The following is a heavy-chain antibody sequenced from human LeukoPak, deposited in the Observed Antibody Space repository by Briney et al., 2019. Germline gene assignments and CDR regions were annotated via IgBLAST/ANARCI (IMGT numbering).Heavy chain of an antibody. V-gene: IGHV1-2*02. CDR1: GYTFTGYY. D-gene: IGHD5-18*01. J-gene: IGHJ4*02. Sequence: ASVKVSCKASGYTFTGYYMRWVRQAPGQGLEWMGWINPNSSGTNYAQKFQGRVTMTRDTSISTAYMELSRLRSEDTAVYYCARSVDTAMVNVDYWGQGTLVTVSS. CDR3: ARSVDTAMVNVDY. CDR2: INPNSSGT.